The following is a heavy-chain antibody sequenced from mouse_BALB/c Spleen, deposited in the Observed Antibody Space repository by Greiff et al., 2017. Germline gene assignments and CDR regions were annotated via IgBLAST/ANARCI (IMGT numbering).Heavy chain of an antibody. J-gene: IGHJ2*01. CDR2: INPSTGYT. D-gene: IGHD1-1*01. V-gene: IGHV1-7*01. CDR3: AIRAPITTYFDY. CDR1: GYTFTSYW. Sequence: QVQLKQSGAELAKPGASVKMSCKASGYTFTSYWMHWVKQRPGQGLEWIGYINPSTGYTEYNQKFKDKATLTADKSSSTAYMQLSSLTSEDSAVYYCAIRAPITTYFDYWGQGTTLTVSS.